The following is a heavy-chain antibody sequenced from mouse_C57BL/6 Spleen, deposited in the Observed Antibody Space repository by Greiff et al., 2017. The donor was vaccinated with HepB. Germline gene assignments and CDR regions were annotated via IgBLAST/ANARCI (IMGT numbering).Heavy chain of an antibody. CDR2: ISSGSSTI. V-gene: IGHV5-17*01. CDR1: GFTFSDYG. CDR3: ASPGSYYYGSSHWYFDV. D-gene: IGHD1-1*01. J-gene: IGHJ1*03. Sequence: DVKLVESGGGLVKPGGSLKLSCAASGFTFSDYGMHWVRQAPEKGLEWVAYISSGSSTIYYADTVKGRFTISRDNAKNTLFLQMTSLRSEDTAMYYCASPGSYYYGSSHWYFDVWGTGTTVTVSS.